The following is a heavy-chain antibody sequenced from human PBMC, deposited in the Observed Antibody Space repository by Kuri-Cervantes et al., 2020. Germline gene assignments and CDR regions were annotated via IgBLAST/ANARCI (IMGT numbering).Heavy chain of an antibody. V-gene: IGHV3-74*01. J-gene: IGHJ2*01. D-gene: IGHD6-19*01. CDR1: GFTFSSYG. CDR3: ARARVDSSGWEDYWYFDL. CDR2: INSDGSST. Sequence: LSLTCAASGFTFSSYGMHWVRQAPGKGLEWVSRINSDGSSTNYADSVKGRFTISRDNAKKTVYLQVNSLRAEDTAVYYCARARVDSSGWEDYWYFDLWGRGTLVTVSS.